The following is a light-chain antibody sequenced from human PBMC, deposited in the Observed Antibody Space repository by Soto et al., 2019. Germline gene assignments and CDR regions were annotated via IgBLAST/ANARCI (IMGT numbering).Light chain of an antibody. CDR1: SGHSSYA. V-gene: IGLV4-69*01. CDR2: LNSDGSH. CDR3: QTWGTGIRV. J-gene: IGLJ2*01. Sequence: QSVLTQSPSASASRGASVKLTCTLSSGHSSYAIAWDQQQPEKGPRYLMKLNSDGSHSKGDGIPDRFSGSSSGAERYLTISSLQSEDEADYYCQTWGTGIRVFGGGTKLTVL.